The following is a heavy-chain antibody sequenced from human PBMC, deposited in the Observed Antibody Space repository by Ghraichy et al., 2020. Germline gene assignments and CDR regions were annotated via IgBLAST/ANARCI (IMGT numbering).Heavy chain of an antibody. CDR2: ISSSGSTI. CDR3: ARGNRAHYCSGGSCYVTTAQTDY. V-gene: IGHV3-48*03. J-gene: IGHJ4*02. CDR1: GFTFSSYE. Sequence: GGSLRLSCAASGFTFSSYEMNWVRQAPGKGLEWVSYISSSGSTIYYADSVKGRFTISRDNAKNSLYLQMNSLRAEDTAVYYCARGNRAHYCSGGSCYVTTAQTDYWGQGTLVTVSS. D-gene: IGHD2-15*01.